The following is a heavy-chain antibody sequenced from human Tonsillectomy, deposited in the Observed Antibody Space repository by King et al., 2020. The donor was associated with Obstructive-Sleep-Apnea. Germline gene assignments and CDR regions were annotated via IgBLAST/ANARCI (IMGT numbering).Heavy chain of an antibody. V-gene: IGHV3-21*01. CDR3: ARADLPARGYYDSSDLYAYFPP. D-gene: IGHD3-22*01. Sequence: VQLVESGGGLVKPGGSLRLSCAASGFTFSSYSMNWVRQAPGKGLEWVSSISSSSSYIYYADSVKGRFTISRENAKNSLYLQMKSLRAEDTAVYYCARADLPARGYYDSSDLYAYFPPWGQGTLVTVSS. CDR2: ISSSSSYI. J-gene: IGHJ1*01. CDR1: GFTFSSYS.